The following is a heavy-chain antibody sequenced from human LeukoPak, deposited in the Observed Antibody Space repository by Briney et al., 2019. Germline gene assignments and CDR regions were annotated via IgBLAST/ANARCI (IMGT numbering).Heavy chain of an antibody. Sequence: GGSLRLSCEASGFSFSNFWMSWVRPAPGKGLEWVANKKQDGREIYYVGSVRGRFTISRDSAKTSLYLQMNSLRAEDTAVYYCARPSLNTGSYFDYWGQGILVSVSS. CDR2: KKQDGREI. J-gene: IGHJ4*02. CDR3: ARPSLNTGSYFDY. D-gene: IGHD1-26*01. CDR1: GFSFSNFW. V-gene: IGHV3-7*01.